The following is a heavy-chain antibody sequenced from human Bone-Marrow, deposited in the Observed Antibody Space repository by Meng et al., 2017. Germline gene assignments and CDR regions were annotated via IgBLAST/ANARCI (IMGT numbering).Heavy chain of an antibody. J-gene: IGHJ4*02. V-gene: IGHV4-34*01. CDR2: INHSGST. CDR1: GGSFSGYY. Sequence: QVQLQQWGAGLLKPSETLSLTCAVYGGSFSGYYWGWIRQPPGKGLEWIGEINHSGSTNYNPSLKSRVTMSVDTSKNQFSLKLSSVTAADTAVYYCARDCSSSSCSLDYWGQGTLVTVSS. D-gene: IGHD2-2*01. CDR3: ARDCSSSSCSLDY.